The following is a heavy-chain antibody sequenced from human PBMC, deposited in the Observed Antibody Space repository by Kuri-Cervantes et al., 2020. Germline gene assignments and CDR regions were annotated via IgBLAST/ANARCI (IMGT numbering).Heavy chain of an antibody. Sequence: GESLKISCAASGFTFSSYGMHWVRQAPGKGLEWVAVISYDGSNKYYADSVKGRFTISRDNSKNTLYLQMNSLRAEDTAVYYCAKEYCSGGSCYSGYYGMDVWGQGTTVTVAS. J-gene: IGHJ6*02. CDR2: ISYDGSNK. V-gene: IGHV3-30*18. CDR1: GFTFSSYG. D-gene: IGHD2-15*01. CDR3: AKEYCSGGSCYSGYYGMDV.